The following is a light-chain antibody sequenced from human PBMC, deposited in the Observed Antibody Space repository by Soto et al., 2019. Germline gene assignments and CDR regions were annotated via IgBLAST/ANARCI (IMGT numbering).Light chain of an antibody. Sequence: QLTPPPFSLSASGGDRGAITFPASQDISDVLNWYQQQPGKAPKVLIYDASKLQTGVPSRFSGRGSGKDFTFTISSLQPDDSGTYYCQQFYDLPITFGQGTRLEN. CDR3: QQFYDLPIT. J-gene: IGKJ5*01. CDR2: DAS. V-gene: IGKV1-33*01. CDR1: QDISDV.